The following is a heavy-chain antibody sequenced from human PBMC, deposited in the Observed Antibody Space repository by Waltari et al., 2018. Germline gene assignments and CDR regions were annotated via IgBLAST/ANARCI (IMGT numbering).Heavy chain of an antibody. V-gene: IGHV3-30*02. CDR3: SSGGKIVVVPADY. CDR1: GFSFRSDG. J-gene: IGHJ4*02. CDR2: IRDDGSDK. D-gene: IGHD2-2*01. Sequence: QAQLVEAGGGVVHRGGALRLSCTACGFSFRSDGMHWVRQTPGKVLEWVAFIRDDGSDKYYADSVKGRFTISRDTSKNTLSLQMNSLSSEYTAVYYCSSGGKIVVVPADYWGPGTLVTVSS.